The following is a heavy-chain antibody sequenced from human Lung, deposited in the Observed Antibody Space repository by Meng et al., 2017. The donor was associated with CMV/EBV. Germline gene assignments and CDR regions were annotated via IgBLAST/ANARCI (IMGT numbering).Heavy chain of an antibody. D-gene: IGHD3-9*01. V-gene: IGHV1-18*01. CDR2: ISTYNGNT. CDR1: GYTFTSYA. Sequence: VQLVHSGSELKPPGAPVKVSCRPSGYTFTSYAINWVRQAPGQGPDWMGWISTYNGNTNYAQKLQGRVTMTTDTSTSTVYMEVRSLRSDDTAVYYCARVWNYDILTGYYTHYFDYWGQGTLVTVSS. J-gene: IGHJ4*02. CDR3: ARVWNYDILTGYYTHYFDY.